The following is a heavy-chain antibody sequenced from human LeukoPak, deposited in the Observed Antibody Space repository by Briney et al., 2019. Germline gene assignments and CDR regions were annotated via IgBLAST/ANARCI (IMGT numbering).Heavy chain of an antibody. V-gene: IGHV4-4*09. J-gene: IGHJ4*02. CDR2: IYTSGST. D-gene: IGHD3-10*01. Sequence: SETLSLTCTVSGASISSYYWSWIRQPAGKGLGWIGYIYTSGSTNDNPTLKSRVTISVDTSKNQFSLKLSSVTAADTAVYYCARHYPDYFDYWGQGTLVTVSS. CDR3: ARHYPDYFDY. CDR1: GASISSYY.